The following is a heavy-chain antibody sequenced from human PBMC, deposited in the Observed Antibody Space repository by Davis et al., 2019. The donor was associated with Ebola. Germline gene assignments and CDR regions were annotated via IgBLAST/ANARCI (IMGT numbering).Heavy chain of an antibody. J-gene: IGHJ4*02. V-gene: IGHV1-46*01. CDR2: INPSGGTT. CDR3: ARGWGNSLGNDF. D-gene: IGHD4-23*01. CDR1: GYTLVSYY. Sequence: ASVEVSCKASGYTLVSYYAHWVRQAPGQGLEWMGIINPSGGTTTYAQKFQGRVTMTRDTSTNTLYMELSSLTSGDTAVYYCARGWGNSLGNDFWGQGTLVTVSS.